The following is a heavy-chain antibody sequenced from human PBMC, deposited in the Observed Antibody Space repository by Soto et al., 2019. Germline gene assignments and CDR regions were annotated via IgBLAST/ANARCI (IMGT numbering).Heavy chain of an antibody. CDR1: GGSISDYF. CDR3: ARAGCSSVSCYTGWFDP. V-gene: IGHV4-59*01. D-gene: IGHD2-2*02. Sequence: PSETLSLTCSVSGGSISDYFWSWIRQPPGKGLEWIGYIYYSGSTNYNPSLKSRVTISVDTSKNQFSLKLRSVTAADTAVYYCARAGCSSVSCYTGWFDPWGQGTLVTVSS. J-gene: IGHJ5*02. CDR2: IYYSGST.